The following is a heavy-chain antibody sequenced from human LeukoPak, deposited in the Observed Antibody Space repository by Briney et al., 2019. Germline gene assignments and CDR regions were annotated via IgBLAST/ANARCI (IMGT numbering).Heavy chain of an antibody. CDR3: ARDSSSWDKFDY. J-gene: IGHJ4*02. V-gene: IGHV1-46*01. D-gene: IGHD6-13*01. CDR2: INPSGGST. CDR1: GYTFTSYY. Sequence: GASVKVSCKASGYTFTSYYMHWVRQAPGQGLEWMGIINPSGGSTTYAQKFQGRVTMTRDTSTSTVYMELSSLRSDDTAVYYCARDSSSWDKFDYWGQGTLVTVSS.